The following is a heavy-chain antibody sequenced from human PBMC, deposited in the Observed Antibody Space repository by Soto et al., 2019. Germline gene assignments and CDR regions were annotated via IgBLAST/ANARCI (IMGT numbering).Heavy chain of an antibody. CDR3: AREWAGTWGGTTAFDI. D-gene: IGHD1-26*01. CDR1: GFTFSSYS. CDR2: ISSSSSYI. V-gene: IGHV3-21*01. Sequence: KPGGSLRLSCAASGFTFSSYSMNWVRQAPGKGLEWVSSISSSSSYIYYADSVKGRFTISRDNAKNSLYLQMNSLRAEDTAVYYCAREWAGTWGGTTAFDIWGQGTMVTVSS. J-gene: IGHJ3*02.